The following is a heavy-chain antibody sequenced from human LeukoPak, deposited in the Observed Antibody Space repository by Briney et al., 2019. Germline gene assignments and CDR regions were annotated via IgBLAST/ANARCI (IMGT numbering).Heavy chain of an antibody. CDR1: GYTFTGYY. CDR2: INPNSGGT. Sequence: ASVKVSCKASGYTFTGYYMHWVRQAPGQGLEWMGWINPNSGGTNYAQKFQGRVTMTRDTSISTAYMELSRLRSDDTAAYYCARDQDIVVVVAATPLYYYYGMDVWGQGTTVTVSS. V-gene: IGHV1-2*02. D-gene: IGHD2-15*01. J-gene: IGHJ6*02. CDR3: ARDQDIVVVVAATPLYYYYGMDV.